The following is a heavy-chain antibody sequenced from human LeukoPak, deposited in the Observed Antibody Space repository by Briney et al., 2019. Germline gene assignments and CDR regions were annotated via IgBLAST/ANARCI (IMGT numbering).Heavy chain of an antibody. V-gene: IGHV3-23*01. D-gene: IGHD3-22*01. CDR3: AKGGYDSSGYYYFPAKYSFDY. CDR1: GFTFSSYA. J-gene: IGHJ4*02. CDR2: ISGSGGST. Sequence: GGSLRLSCAASGFTFSSYAMSWVRQAPGKGLEWVSAISGSGGSTYYADSVKGRFTISRDNSKNTLYLQMNSLRAEDTAVYYCAKGGYDSSGYYYFPAKYSFDYWAREPWSPSPQ.